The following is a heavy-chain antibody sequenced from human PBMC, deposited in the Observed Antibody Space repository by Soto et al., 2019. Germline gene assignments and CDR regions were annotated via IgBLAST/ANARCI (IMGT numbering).Heavy chain of an antibody. CDR2: MNPGSGDT. V-gene: IGHV1-8*01. D-gene: IGHD3-16*01. J-gene: IGHJ5*02. CDR3: MRTEPFGPLNCFDP. Sequence: GLVETGQGLEWMGWMNPGSGDTGYAQKFQGRVTMTRDISIATAYMELSSLRSNDSALYYCMRTEPFGPLNCFDPWGQGALVTVTS.